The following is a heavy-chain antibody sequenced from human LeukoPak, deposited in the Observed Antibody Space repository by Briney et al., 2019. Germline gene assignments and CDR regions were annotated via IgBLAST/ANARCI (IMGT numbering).Heavy chain of an antibody. CDR3: ARMGDSSGYLDWFDP. CDR1: GVSISSYY. Sequence: PSETLSLTCTVSGVSISSYYWSWIRQPPGKGLEWIGYIYYSGSTNYNPSLKSRVTISVDTSKNQFSLKLSSVTAADTAVYYCARMGDSSGYLDWFDPWGQGTLVTVSS. CDR2: IYYSGST. V-gene: IGHV4-59*01. D-gene: IGHD3-22*01. J-gene: IGHJ5*02.